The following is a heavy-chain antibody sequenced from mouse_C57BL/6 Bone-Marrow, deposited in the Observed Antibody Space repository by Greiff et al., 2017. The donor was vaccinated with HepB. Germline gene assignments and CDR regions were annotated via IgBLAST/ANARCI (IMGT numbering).Heavy chain of an antibody. J-gene: IGHJ3*01. CDR2: IYPRSGNT. CDR3: ARRSLALTTVVATPY. D-gene: IGHD1-1*01. CDR1: GYTFTSYG. Sequence: VQLQESGAELARPGASVKLSCKASGYTFTSYGISWVKQRTGQGLEWIGEIYPRSGNTYYNEKFKGKATLTADKSSSTAYMELRSLTSEDSAVYFCARRSLALTTVVATPYWGQGTLVTVSA. V-gene: IGHV1-81*01.